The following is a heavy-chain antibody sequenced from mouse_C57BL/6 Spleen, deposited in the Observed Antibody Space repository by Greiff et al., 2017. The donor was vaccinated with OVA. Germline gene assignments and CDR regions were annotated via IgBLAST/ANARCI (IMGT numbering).Heavy chain of an antibody. Sequence: VQLKQSGAELVKPGASVKISCKASGYAFSSYWMNWVKQRPGKGLEWIGQIYPGDGDTNYNGKFKGKATLTADKSSSTAYMQLSSLTSEDSAVYFCASGHYYGSSFDYWGQGTTLTVSS. J-gene: IGHJ2*01. V-gene: IGHV1-80*01. D-gene: IGHD1-1*01. CDR2: IYPGDGDT. CDR3: ASGHYYGSSFDY. CDR1: GYAFSSYW.